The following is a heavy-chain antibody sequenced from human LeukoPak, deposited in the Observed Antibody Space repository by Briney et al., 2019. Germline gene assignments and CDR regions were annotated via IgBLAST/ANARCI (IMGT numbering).Heavy chain of an antibody. Sequence: PGGSLRLSCAAPGFTVSSNYMSWVRQAPGKGLEWVSIIYSGGSTYYADSVKGRFTISRDNSKNTLYLQMNSLRAEGTAVYYCARDRTGQQLISRKEYYYMDVWGKGTTVTISS. CDR1: GFTVSSNY. CDR2: IYSGGST. V-gene: IGHV3-66*01. D-gene: IGHD4-11*01. CDR3: ARDRTGQQLISRKEYYYMDV. J-gene: IGHJ6*03.